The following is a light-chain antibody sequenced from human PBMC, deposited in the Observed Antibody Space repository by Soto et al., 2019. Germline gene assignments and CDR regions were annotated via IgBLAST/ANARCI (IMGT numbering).Light chain of an antibody. CDR3: QSADSSGTYVV. CDR1: ALAKQY. J-gene: IGLJ2*01. CDR2: KDS. V-gene: IGLV3-25*03. Sequence: SYELTQPPSVSVSPGQTARITCSGDALAKQYAYWYQQKPGQAPVLVIYKDSERPSGIPERFSGSSSGTTVTLTISGVQAEDEADYYCQSADSSGTYVVFGAGTQLTVL.